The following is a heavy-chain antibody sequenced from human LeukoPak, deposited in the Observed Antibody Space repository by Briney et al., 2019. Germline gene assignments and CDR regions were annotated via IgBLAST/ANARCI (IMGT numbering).Heavy chain of an antibody. CDR2: IYYSGST. CDR1: GGSISSGDYY. J-gene: IGHJ6*02. Sequence: PSQTLSLTCTVSGGSISSGDYYWSWIRQPPGKGLEWIGYIYYSGSTYYNPSLKSRVTISVEASKNQFSLKLSSVTAADTAVYYCARAGTIFGVVHKYGMDVWGQGTTVTVSS. D-gene: IGHD3-3*01. V-gene: IGHV4-30-4*01. CDR3: ARAGTIFGVVHKYGMDV.